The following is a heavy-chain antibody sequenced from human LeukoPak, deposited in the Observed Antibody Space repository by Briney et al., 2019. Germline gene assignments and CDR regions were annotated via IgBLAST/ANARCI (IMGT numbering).Heavy chain of an antibody. J-gene: IGHJ4*02. CDR3: ARDRWATYYYDSSGYYFDY. CDR1: GFTFSSYE. V-gene: IGHV3-48*03. D-gene: IGHD3-22*01. CDR2: ISSSGSTI. Sequence: PGGSLRLSCAASGFTFSSYEMNWVRQAPGKGLEWVSYISSSGSTIYYADSVKGRFTISRDNAKNSLYLQMNSLRAEDTAVYYCARDRWATYYYDSSGYYFDYWGQGTLVTVSS.